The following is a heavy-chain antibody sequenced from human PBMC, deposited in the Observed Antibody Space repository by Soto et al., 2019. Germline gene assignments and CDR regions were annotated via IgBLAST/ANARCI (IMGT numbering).Heavy chain of an antibody. D-gene: IGHD1-26*01. Sequence: LEILSLTCAVSGDSIISNNWWGWIRQPPGKGLEWIGYIYYSGTTYYNPSLKSRVTMSVDTSKNQFSLKLTSVTAVDTAVYYCARREIQGPIDYWGQGTLVTVSS. CDR3: ARREIQGPIDY. J-gene: IGHJ4*02. V-gene: IGHV4-28*01. CDR2: IYYSGTT. CDR1: GDSIISNNW.